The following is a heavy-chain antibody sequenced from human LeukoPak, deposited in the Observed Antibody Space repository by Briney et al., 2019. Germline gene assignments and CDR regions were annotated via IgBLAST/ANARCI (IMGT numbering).Heavy chain of an antibody. CDR2: IYWDDDK. CDR1: GFSLSTSGVG. D-gene: IGHD2-2*01. Sequence: SGPTLVNPTQTLTLTCTFSGFSLSTSGVGVGWIRQPPGKALEWLALIYWDDDKRYSPSLKSRLTITKDTSKNQVVLTMTTMDPVDTATYYCAQRTLGYCSSTSCPWVGWFDPWGQGTLVTVSS. V-gene: IGHV2-5*02. J-gene: IGHJ5*02. CDR3: AQRTLGYCSSTSCPWVGWFDP.